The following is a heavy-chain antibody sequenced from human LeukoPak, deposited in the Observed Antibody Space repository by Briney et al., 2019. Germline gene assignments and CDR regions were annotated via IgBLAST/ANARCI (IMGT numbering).Heavy chain of an antibody. Sequence: ASVKVSCKASGYTFTSYGISWVRQAPGQGLEWVGWISAYNGNTNYAQKLQGRVTMTTDTSTSTAYMELRSLRSDDTAVYYCARSTMYYYDSSGYYPDAFDIWGQGTMVTVSS. CDR3: ARSTMYYYDSSGYYPDAFDI. J-gene: IGHJ3*02. V-gene: IGHV1-18*01. CDR1: GYTFTSYG. CDR2: ISAYNGNT. D-gene: IGHD3-22*01.